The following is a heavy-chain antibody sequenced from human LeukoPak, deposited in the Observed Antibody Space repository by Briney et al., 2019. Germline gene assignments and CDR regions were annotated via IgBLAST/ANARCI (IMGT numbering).Heavy chain of an antibody. CDR1: GYSFTSYW. CDR3: ARDIGYCSGGSCYFGPFDY. D-gene: IGHD2-15*01. CDR2: IYPGDSDT. V-gene: IGHV5-51*01. Sequence: GESLKISCKGSGYSFTSYWIGWVRQMPGKGLEWRGIIYPGDSDTRYSPSFQGQVTISADKSISTAYLQWSSLKASDTAMYYCARDIGYCSGGSCYFGPFDYWGQGTLVTVSS. J-gene: IGHJ4*02.